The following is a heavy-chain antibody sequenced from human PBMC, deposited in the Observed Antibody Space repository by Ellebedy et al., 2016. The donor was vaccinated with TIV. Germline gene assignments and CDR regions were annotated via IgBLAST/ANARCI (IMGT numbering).Heavy chain of an antibody. V-gene: IGHV3-7*01. CDR3: ARDLAYNSFDY. D-gene: IGHD1-1*01. CDR1: GLTFSTSW. J-gene: IGHJ4*02. CDR2: IQPDGNEK. Sequence: GGSLRLXXAASGLTFSTSWMNWVRQAPGKGLEWVAYIQPDGNEKSYGGSVKGRFTISRDNTKNSLYLQMDSLRAEDTAVYYCARDLAYNSFDYWGQGTLVTVSS.